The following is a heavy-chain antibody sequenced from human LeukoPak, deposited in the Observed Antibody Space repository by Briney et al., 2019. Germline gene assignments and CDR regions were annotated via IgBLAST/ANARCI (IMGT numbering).Heavy chain of an antibody. J-gene: IGHJ4*02. D-gene: IGHD2-15*01. CDR2: INHSGST. CDR1: GGSFSGYY. CDR3: ARHGGCSGGSCYLRRQLGFDY. Sequence: SETLSLTCAVYGGSFSGYYWSWIRQPPGKGLEWIGEINHSGSTNYNPSLKSRVTISVDTSKNQFSLRLSSVTAADTAVYYCARHGGCSGGSCYLRRQLGFDYWGQGTLVTVSS. V-gene: IGHV4-34*01.